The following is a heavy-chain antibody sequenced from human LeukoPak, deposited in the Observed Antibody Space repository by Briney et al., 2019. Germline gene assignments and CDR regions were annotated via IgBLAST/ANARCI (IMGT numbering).Heavy chain of an antibody. D-gene: IGHD3-3*01. CDR1: GFTFGNYA. J-gene: IGHJ3*02. CDR2: IASYGGTT. Sequence: GGSLRLSCAASGFTFGNYAMSWVRQAPGKGLQWVSTIASYGGTTYYADSVKGRFTISRDNSKNTLYLQMNSLRAEDTAVYYCAREFDDFWSGYYHVGDAFDIWGQGTMVTVSS. V-gene: IGHV3-23*01. CDR3: AREFDDFWSGYYHVGDAFDI.